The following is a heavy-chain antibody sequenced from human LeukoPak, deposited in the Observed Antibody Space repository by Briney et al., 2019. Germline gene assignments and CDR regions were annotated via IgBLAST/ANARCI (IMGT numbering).Heavy chain of an antibody. CDR3: AKSHSVVRRGYFDY. CDR2: ISDSGGST. D-gene: IGHD2-2*01. CDR1: GFTFSSFA. J-gene: IGHJ4*02. V-gene: IGHV3-23*01. Sequence: PGGSLRLSCAASGFTFSSFAMSWVRQAPGKGLEWLSTISDSGGSTYYADSVRGRFTISRDNSKDTLYVQMNSLRAEDAAVYYCAKSHSVVRRGYFDYWGQEALVTVSS.